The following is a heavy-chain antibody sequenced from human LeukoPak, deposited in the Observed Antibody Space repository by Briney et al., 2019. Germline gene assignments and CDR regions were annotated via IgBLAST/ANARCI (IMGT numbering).Heavy chain of an antibody. Sequence: GASVKVSCKASGGTFSSYAISWVRQAPGQGLEWMGGIIPIFGTANYAQKFQGRVTITADESTSTAYMELSSLRSEDTAVYYCARGALGDSSSWYQFDPWGQGTLVTVPS. CDR1: GGTFSSYA. D-gene: IGHD6-13*01. CDR2: IIPIFGTA. V-gene: IGHV1-69*13. CDR3: ARGALGDSSSWYQFDP. J-gene: IGHJ5*02.